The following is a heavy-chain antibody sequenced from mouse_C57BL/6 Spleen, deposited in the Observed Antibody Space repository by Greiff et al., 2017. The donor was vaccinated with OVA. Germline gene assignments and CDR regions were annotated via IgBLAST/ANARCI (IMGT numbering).Heavy chain of an antibody. V-gene: IGHV6-3*01. J-gene: IGHJ4*01. CDR1: GFTFSNYW. CDR2: IRLKSDNYAT. Sequence: EVNVVESGGGLVQPGGSMKLSCVASGFTFSNYWMNWVRQSPEKGLEWVAQIRLKSDNYATHYAESVKGRFTISRDDSKSSVYLQMNNLRAEDTGIYYCIYGSSYDAMDYWGQGTSVTVSS. CDR3: IYGSSYDAMDY. D-gene: IGHD1-1*01.